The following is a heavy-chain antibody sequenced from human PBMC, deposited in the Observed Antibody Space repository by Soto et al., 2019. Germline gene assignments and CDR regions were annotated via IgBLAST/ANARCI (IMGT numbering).Heavy chain of an antibody. Sequence: EVQMLESGGGLVHPGGSLRLSCAASGFTFSNYAMNWVRQAPGKGLEWVSSISGSGRNTYYADSVKGRLTISRDSSKKTLYLQMNSLRVEDTGVYYCAKDLNGSGSFTSYYHYGMDVWGQGTTVTVSS. CDR2: ISGSGRNT. V-gene: IGHV3-23*01. D-gene: IGHD3-10*01. CDR1: GFTFSNYA. J-gene: IGHJ6*02. CDR3: AKDLNGSGSFTSYYHYGMDV.